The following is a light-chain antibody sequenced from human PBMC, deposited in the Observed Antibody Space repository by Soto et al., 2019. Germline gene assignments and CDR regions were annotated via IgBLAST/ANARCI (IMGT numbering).Light chain of an antibody. V-gene: IGKV1-33*01. CDR1: QSISNH. Sequence: DIQMTQSPSSLSASVEDRVIITCRASQSISNHLNWYQQKPGKAPKLLIYDASNLDIGVPSRFSGSGSGTHFTFTISSLQPEDFATYYCQQYDYLPITFGQGTRLEIK. CDR2: DAS. J-gene: IGKJ5*01. CDR3: QQYDYLPIT.